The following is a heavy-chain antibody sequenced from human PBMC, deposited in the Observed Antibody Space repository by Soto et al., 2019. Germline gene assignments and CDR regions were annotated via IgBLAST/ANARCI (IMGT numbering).Heavy chain of an antibody. D-gene: IGHD4-17*01. V-gene: IGHV3-23*01. J-gene: IGHJ3*02. CDR1: GFTVSSNY. CDR2: ISGSGGST. Sequence: GSLRLSCAASGFTVSSNYMSWVRQAPGKGLEWVSAISGSGGSTYYADSVKGRFTISRDNSKNTPYLQMNSLRAEDTAVYYCAKLYGDYPDAFDIWGQGTMVTVSS. CDR3: AKLYGDYPDAFDI.